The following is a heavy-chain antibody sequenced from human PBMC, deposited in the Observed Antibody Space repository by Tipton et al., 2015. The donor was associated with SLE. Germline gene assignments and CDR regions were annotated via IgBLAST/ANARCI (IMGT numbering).Heavy chain of an antibody. J-gene: IGHJ5*02. CDR1: GGSIGTHY. CDR2: IYAGGTT. CDR3: AIGLQAFCGGDCPFDL. D-gene: IGHD2-21*02. Sequence: TLSLTCTVSGGSIGTHYWSWIRQSAVKGLEYIGRIYAGGTTNYHPPLKSRVTMSVDTSKHQFSLTLRSVTAADTAIYYCAIGLQAFCGGDCPFDLCGQGTLVTVSS. V-gene: IGHV4-4*07.